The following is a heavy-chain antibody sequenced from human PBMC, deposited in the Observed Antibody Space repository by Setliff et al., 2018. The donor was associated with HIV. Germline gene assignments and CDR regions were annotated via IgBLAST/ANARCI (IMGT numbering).Heavy chain of an antibody. V-gene: IGHV1-69*13. CDR1: GGSVTTYG. CDR2: IIPIFGTT. CDR3: ARPWGGLVQTANYFDS. J-gene: IGHJ4*02. Sequence: SVKVSCKASGGSVTTYGITWVRQAPGQGLEWMGGIIPIFGTTKYAQKFQGRVTISADESTRTANMELSSLTVEDTAVYFCARPWGGLVQTANYFDSWGQGTLVTV. D-gene: IGHD3-3*01.